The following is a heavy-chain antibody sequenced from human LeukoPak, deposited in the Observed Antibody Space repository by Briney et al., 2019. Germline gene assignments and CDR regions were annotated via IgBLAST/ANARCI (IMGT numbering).Heavy chain of an antibody. V-gene: IGHV3-48*04. Sequence: GGSLRLSCAASGFTFSSYSMNWVRQAPGKGLEWVSYISSSSSTIYYADSVKGRFTISRDNAKNSLYLQMNSLRAEDTAVYYCARAHCSSTSCYGVGYYYYYGMDVWGQGTTVTVSS. CDR1: GFTFSSYS. CDR2: ISSSSSTI. D-gene: IGHD2-2*01. J-gene: IGHJ6*02. CDR3: ARAHCSSTSCYGVGYYYYYGMDV.